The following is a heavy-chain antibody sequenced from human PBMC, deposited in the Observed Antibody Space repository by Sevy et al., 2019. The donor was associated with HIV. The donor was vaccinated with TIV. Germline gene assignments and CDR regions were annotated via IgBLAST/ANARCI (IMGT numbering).Heavy chain of an antibody. D-gene: IGHD3-22*01. Sequence: ASVKVSCKASGYTFTSYAMHWVRQAPGQRLEWMGWINAGNGNKKYSQKFQGRVTITRDTSASTAYMELSSLRSEDTAVYYCARCYYDSRSGYYYMDVWGKGTTVTVSS. J-gene: IGHJ6*03. CDR1: GYTFTSYA. CDR3: ARCYYDSRSGYYYMDV. CDR2: INAGNGNK. V-gene: IGHV1-3*01.